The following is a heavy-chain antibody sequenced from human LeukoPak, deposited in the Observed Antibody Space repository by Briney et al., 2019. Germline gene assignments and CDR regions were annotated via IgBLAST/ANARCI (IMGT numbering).Heavy chain of an antibody. D-gene: IGHD3-10*01. J-gene: IGHJ4*02. V-gene: IGHV4-59*08. CDR1: GDSINGYF. CDR2: IYYSGGT. Sequence: SETLSLTCTVSGDSINGYFWSWIRQPPGKGLEWIGYIYYSGGTNYNPSLKSRVTISVDTPKNQFSLKLTSVTAADTAVYYCARHYGAGTYPLDYWGQGTLVTVSS. CDR3: ARHYGAGTYPLDY.